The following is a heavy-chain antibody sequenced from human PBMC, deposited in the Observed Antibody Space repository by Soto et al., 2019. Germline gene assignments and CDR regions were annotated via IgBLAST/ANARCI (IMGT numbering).Heavy chain of an antibody. J-gene: IGHJ4*02. CDR3: AASGSNGQFDY. V-gene: IGHV4-59*01. CDR2: IYYSGST. Sequence: SETLSLTYTVAGASMSNYFWHWIRQSPGEGLEYIGYIYYSGSTYYNPSLKSRLTISVDTSKNQFSLKLSSATAADTAVYYCAASGSNGQFDYWAQGTLVTVSS. D-gene: IGHD3-10*01. CDR1: GASMSNYF.